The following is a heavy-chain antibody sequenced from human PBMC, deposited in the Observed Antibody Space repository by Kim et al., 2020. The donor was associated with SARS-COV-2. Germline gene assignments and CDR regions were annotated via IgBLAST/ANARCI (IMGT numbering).Heavy chain of an antibody. CDR3: AKDIPNSGSPAFDI. CDR2: ISWNSGSI. CDR1: GFTFDDYA. D-gene: IGHD1-26*01. Sequence: GGSLRLSCAASGFTFDDYAMHWVRQAPGKGLEWVSGISWNSGSIGYADSVKGRFTISRDNAKNSLYLQMNSLRAEDTALYYCAKDIPNSGSPAFDIWGQGTMVTVSS. J-gene: IGHJ3*02. V-gene: IGHV3-9*01.